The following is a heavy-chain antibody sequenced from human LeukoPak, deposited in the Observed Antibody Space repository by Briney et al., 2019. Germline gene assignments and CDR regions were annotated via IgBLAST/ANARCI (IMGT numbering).Heavy chain of an antibody. D-gene: IGHD1-26*01. CDR2: IYSGGST. CDR3: ARENTGSYREFDY. V-gene: IGHV4-4*07. CDR1: GGSISSYY. Sequence: SETLSLTCTVSGGSISSYYWSWIRQPAGKGLEWIGRIYSGGSTNYNPSLKSRVTMPVDSSNNQFSLKLSSVTAADTAVFYCARENTGSYREFDYWGQGTLVTVSS. J-gene: IGHJ4*02.